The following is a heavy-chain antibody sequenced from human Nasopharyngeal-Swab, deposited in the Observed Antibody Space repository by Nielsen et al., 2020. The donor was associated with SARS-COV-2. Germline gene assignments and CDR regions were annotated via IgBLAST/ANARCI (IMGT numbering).Heavy chain of an antibody. CDR2: IYYSGST. V-gene: IGHV4-31*02. D-gene: IGHD3-3*01. CDR3: ARAPRITIFGVVQAFDI. J-gene: IGHJ3*02. Sequence: WIRQPPGEGLEWIGYIYYSGSTYYNPSLKSRVTISVDASKNQFSLKLSSVTAADTAVYYCARAPRITIFGVVQAFDIWGQGTTVTVSS.